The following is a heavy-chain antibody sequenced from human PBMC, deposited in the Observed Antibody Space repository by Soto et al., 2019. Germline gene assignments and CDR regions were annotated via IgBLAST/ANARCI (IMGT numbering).Heavy chain of an antibody. Sequence: SGPTLVNPTQTLTLTCTFSGFSLNTSGVGVGWIRQPPGKALEWLALIYWDDDKRYNPSLESRLTITKDTSKNQVVLTMSNMDPVDTAVYYCARRQSSPWFDPWGQGTLVTVSS. D-gene: IGHD2-15*01. CDR3: ARRQSSPWFDP. J-gene: IGHJ5*02. V-gene: IGHV2-5*02. CDR1: GFSLNTSGVG. CDR2: IYWDDDK.